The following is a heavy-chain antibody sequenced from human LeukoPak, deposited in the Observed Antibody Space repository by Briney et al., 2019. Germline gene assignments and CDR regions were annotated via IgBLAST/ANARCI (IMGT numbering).Heavy chain of an antibody. CDR3: ANDDYYDSSGQLDAFDI. J-gene: IGHJ3*02. V-gene: IGHV3-23*01. Sequence: TGGSLRLSCAASGFTFSSYAMSWVRQAPGKGLEWISGISGSGGSTYYADSAKGRFTISRDNSKNTLYLQMNSLRVEDTAVYYCANDDYYDSSGQLDAFDIWGQGTMVTVSS. CDR2: ISGSGGST. CDR1: GFTFSSYA. D-gene: IGHD3-22*01.